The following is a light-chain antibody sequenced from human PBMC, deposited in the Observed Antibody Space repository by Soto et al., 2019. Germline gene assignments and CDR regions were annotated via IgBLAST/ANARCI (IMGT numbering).Light chain of an antibody. J-gene: IGKJ3*01. CDR3: QQSFSIPRT. CDR2: AAS. V-gene: IGKV1-39*01. CDR1: QSVLRF. Sequence: DIQMIQSPSSLSASVGDRVTITCRASQSVLRFVNWYQQKPGRAPKVLIFAASNLHSGVPSRFSGSGSGTDFTLTISSLQPEDFATYYCQQSFSIPRTFGPGTKVDF.